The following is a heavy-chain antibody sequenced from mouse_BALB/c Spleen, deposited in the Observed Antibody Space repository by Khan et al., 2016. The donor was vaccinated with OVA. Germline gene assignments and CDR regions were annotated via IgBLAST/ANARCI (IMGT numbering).Heavy chain of an antibody. CDR2: INPTNGYT. CDR3: SRDGAYYRNDGWFAY. D-gene: IGHD2-14*01. CDR1: GYTFTSYT. Sequence: VQLKESGAELARPGASVKMSCKASGYTFTSYTMHWVKQRPGQGLDWIGYINPTNGYTNYNQKFKDKATLTADKSSSTAYMQLGSLTSDDSAVYYCSRDGAYYRNDGWFAYWGQGTLVTVSA. J-gene: IGHJ3*01. V-gene: IGHV1-4*01.